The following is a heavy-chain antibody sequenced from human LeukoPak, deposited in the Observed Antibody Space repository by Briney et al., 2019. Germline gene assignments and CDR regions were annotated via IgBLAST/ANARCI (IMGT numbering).Heavy chain of an antibody. V-gene: IGHV1-69*13. D-gene: IGHD2-2*01. CDR2: IIPIFGAA. J-gene: IGHJ5*02. Sequence: SVKVSCKASGGTFSSYAISWVRQAPGQGLEWMGGIIPIFGAANYAQKFQGRVTITADESTSTAYMELSSLRSEDTAVYYCARVSIVVVPAAQYNWFDPWGQGTLVTVSS. CDR1: GGTFSSYA. CDR3: ARVSIVVVPAAQYNWFDP.